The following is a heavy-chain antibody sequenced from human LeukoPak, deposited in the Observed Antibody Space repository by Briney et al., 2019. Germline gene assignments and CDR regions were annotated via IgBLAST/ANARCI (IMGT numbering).Heavy chain of an antibody. V-gene: IGHV3-15*01. CDR2: IKSKTDGGTT. CDR3: TTGRIRNYHHFDY. J-gene: IGHJ4*02. CDR1: GFTFSNAW. D-gene: IGHD1-7*01. Sequence: GGSLRLSCAASGFTFSNAWMSWVRQAPGKGLEWVGRIKSKTDGGTTDYAAPVKGRFTISRDDSKNTLYLQMNSLKTEDTAVYYCTTGRIRNYHHFDYWGQGTLVTVSS.